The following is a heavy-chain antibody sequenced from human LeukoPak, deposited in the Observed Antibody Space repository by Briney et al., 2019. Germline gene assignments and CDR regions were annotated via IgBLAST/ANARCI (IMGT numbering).Heavy chain of an antibody. Sequence: GGSLRLSCAASGFIFSSDDMHWVRQAPGKGLEWVANIKQDGSEKYYVDSVKGRFTISRDNAKNSLYLQMNSLRAEDTAVYYCARDYYDSSGYDAFDIWGQGTMVTVSS. CDR1: GFIFSSDD. J-gene: IGHJ3*02. V-gene: IGHV3-7*03. D-gene: IGHD3-22*01. CDR2: IKQDGSEK. CDR3: ARDYYDSSGYDAFDI.